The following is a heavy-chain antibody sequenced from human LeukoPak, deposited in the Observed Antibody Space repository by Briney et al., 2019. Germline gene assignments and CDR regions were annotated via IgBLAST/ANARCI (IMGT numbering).Heavy chain of an antibody. CDR3: ARRVVNNRNWYFNL. CDR2: IYPGDSGT. Sequence: PGESLKISCKGSGYSFTNYWIGWVREMPGKGLEWMGIIYPGDSGTRYSPSFQGQVTISADKSINTAYLQWSSLKASDTAMYYCARRVVNNRNWYFNLWGRGTLVTVSS. D-gene: IGHD4-23*01. V-gene: IGHV5-51*01. J-gene: IGHJ2*01. CDR1: GYSFTNYW.